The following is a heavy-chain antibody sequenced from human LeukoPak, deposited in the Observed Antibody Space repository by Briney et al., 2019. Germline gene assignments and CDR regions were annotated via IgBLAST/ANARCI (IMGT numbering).Heavy chain of an antibody. CDR1: GGSIRSSDHH. J-gene: IGHJ6*03. Sequence: SETLSVTCSVSGGSIRSSDHHWAWVRLPPGKGLEFIGSLDESGRPYYNRPLKSRVSISGDTSGKQFSLNLTSVTAADTAVYFCARDLGGYPFFMDVWGRGTTVIVSS. CDR2: LDESGRP. D-gene: IGHD2-15*01. CDR3: ARDLGGYPFFMDV. V-gene: IGHV4-39*07.